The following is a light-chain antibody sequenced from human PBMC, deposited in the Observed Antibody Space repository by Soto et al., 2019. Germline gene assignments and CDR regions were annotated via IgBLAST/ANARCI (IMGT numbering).Light chain of an antibody. J-gene: IGKJ1*01. Sequence: EIVMTQSPATLSVSPGERATLSCRASQSVSSNLAWYQQKPGQAPRLLIYGASTRATGIPARFSGSGSGTDFTLTISSLQSEDFAVYYCQQYSNWPPVTFGQGTKVEIK. CDR3: QQYSNWPPVT. V-gene: IGKV3-15*01. CDR2: GAS. CDR1: QSVSSN.